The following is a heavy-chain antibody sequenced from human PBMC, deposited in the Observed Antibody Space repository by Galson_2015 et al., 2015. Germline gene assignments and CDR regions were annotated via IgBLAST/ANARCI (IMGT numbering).Heavy chain of an antibody. V-gene: IGHV5-10-1*01. CDR1: GYSFTSYW. CDR2: IDPSDSYT. CDR3: ARLLGAAAGTFGQGY. D-gene: IGHD6-13*01. J-gene: IGHJ4*02. Sequence: QSGAEVKKPGESLRISCTGSGYSFTSYWISWVRQMPGKGLEWMGRIDPSDSYTNYSPSFQGHVTISADKSISTAYLQWSSLKASDTAMYYCARLLGAAAGTFGQGYWGQGTLVTVSS.